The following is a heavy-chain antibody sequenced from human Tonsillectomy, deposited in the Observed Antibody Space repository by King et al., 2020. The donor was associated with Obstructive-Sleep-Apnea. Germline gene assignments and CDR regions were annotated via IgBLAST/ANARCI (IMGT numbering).Heavy chain of an antibody. CDR3: ARGGPDYYDSSPSLWFDP. V-gene: IGHV4-39*07. Sequence: QLQESGPGLVKPSETLSLTCTVSGGSISSSSYYWGWIRQPPGKGLEWIGSIYYIGSTYYNPSLKSRVTISVDTSKNKFSLKLSSVTAADTAVYYCARGGPDYYDSSPSLWFDPWGQGTLVTVSS. D-gene: IGHD3-22*01. CDR1: GGSISSSSYY. J-gene: IGHJ5*02. CDR2: IYYIGST.